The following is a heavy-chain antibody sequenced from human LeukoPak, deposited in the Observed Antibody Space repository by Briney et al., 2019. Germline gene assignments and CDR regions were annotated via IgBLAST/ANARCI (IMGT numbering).Heavy chain of an antibody. CDR3: ARDSTPRGYYYYYMDV. D-gene: IGHD2-2*01. V-gene: IGHV4-59*01. Sequence: SETLSLTRTVSGGSISSYYWSWIRQPPGKGLEWIGYIYYSGSTNYNPSLKSRVTISVDTSKNQFSLKLSSVTAADTAVYYCARDSTPRGYYYYYMDVWGKGTTVTISS. CDR1: GGSISSYY. CDR2: IYYSGST. J-gene: IGHJ6*03.